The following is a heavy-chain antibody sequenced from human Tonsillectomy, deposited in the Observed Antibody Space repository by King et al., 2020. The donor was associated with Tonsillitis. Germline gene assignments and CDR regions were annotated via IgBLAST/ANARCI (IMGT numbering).Heavy chain of an antibody. CDR1: GFTFSGFG. V-gene: IGHV3-30*18. D-gene: IGHD3-10*01. CDR3: AKGLYYYGSGTYYRRRDAFDI. Sequence: VPLVESGGGVVQPGRSLRLSCAVSGFTFSGFGMYWVRQAPGKGLEWVSFISFDGSHTDYADSVKGRFTISRDSSNNTLYLQMESLRAEDTAVYYCAKGLYYYGSGTYYRRRDAFDIWGQGTMVTVSS. J-gene: IGHJ3*02. CDR2: ISFDGSHT.